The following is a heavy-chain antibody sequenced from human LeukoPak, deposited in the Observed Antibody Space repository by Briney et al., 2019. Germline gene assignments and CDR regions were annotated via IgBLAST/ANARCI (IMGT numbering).Heavy chain of an antibody. J-gene: IGHJ5*02. CDR3: ARHPGYSSGWGVWFDP. CDR2: IYYSGST. V-gene: IGHV4-39*01. Sequence: SETLSLTCTVSGGSISSSSYYWGWIRQPPGKGLEWIGSIYYSGSTYYNPSLKSRVTISVDTSKNQFSLKLSSVTAADTAVYYCARHPGYSSGWGVWFDPWGQGTLVTVSS. CDR1: GGSISSSSYY. D-gene: IGHD6-19*01.